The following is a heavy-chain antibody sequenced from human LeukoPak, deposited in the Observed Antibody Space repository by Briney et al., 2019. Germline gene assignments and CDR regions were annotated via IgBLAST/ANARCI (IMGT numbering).Heavy chain of an antibody. Sequence: SETLSLTCAVYGGSFSGYYWSWIRQPPGKGLERIGEINHSGSTNYNPSLKSRVTISVDTSKNQFSLKLSSVTAADTAVYYCARIYCSSTSCYRIRWFDPWGQGTLVTVSS. CDR3: ARIYCSSTSCYRIRWFDP. V-gene: IGHV4-34*01. D-gene: IGHD2-2*02. J-gene: IGHJ5*02. CDR2: INHSGST. CDR1: GGSFSGYY.